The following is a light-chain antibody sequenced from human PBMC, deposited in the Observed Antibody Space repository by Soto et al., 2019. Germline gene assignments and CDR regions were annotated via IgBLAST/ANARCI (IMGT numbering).Light chain of an antibody. V-gene: IGLV2-11*01. CDR3: CSYGSTFTYV. J-gene: IGLJ1*01. CDR1: SSDVGSYDY. Sequence: QSALIQPPSVSGSPGQSVTISCTGTSSDVGSYDYVSWYQQHPGTVPKPMIYNVNTRPSGVPDRFSGSKSGNTASMTISGLQAEDEADYYCCSYGSTFTYVFGSGTKLTVL. CDR2: NVN.